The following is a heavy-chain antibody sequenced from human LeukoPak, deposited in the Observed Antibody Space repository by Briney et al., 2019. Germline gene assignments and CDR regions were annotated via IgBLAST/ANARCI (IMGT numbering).Heavy chain of an antibody. CDR1: GGSFSGYY. V-gene: IGHV4-34*01. J-gene: IGHJ4*02. CDR2: INHSVIT. D-gene: IGHD3-10*01. CDR3: ASLSRFGELLQPQSSGYFDY. Sequence: SETLSLTCAVYGGSFSGYYWSWIRQPPGKGLEWIGEINHSVITNYNPSLKSRVTISVDTSKNQFSLKLSSVTAADTAVYYCASLSRFGELLQPQSSGYFDYWGQGTLVTVSS.